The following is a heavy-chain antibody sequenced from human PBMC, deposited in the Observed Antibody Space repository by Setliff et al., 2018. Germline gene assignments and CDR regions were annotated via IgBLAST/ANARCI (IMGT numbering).Heavy chain of an antibody. V-gene: IGHV3-15*01. CDR2: IKSKTDGGAI. CDR3: ATAITWTSTRRF. Sequence: PGGSLRLSCTASGFTFNNAWMSWVRQAPGKGLEWVGGIKSKTDGGAIAYAAPVEGRFVISRDDSTNTLYLQMNSLNTEDTAVYYCATAITWTSTRRFWGQGTLVTVSS. D-gene: IGHD1-1*01. CDR1: GFTFNNAW. J-gene: IGHJ4*02.